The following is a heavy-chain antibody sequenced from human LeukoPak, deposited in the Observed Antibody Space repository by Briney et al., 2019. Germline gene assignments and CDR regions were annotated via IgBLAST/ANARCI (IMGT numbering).Heavy chain of an antibody. D-gene: IGHD3-22*01. CDR1: GFTFSSYA. V-gene: IGHV3-23*01. CDR3: AKQARDYYDSSGYYSPRAFFDY. Sequence: HPGGSLRLSCAASGFTFSSYAMSWVRQAPGKGLEWVSAISGSGGSTYYADSVKGRFTISRDNSKNTLYLQMNSLRAEDTAVYYCAKQARDYYDSSGYYSPRAFFDYWGQGTLVTVSS. J-gene: IGHJ4*02. CDR2: ISGSGGST.